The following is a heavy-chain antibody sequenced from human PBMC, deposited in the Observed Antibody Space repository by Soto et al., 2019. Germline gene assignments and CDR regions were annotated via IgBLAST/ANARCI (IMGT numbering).Heavy chain of an antibody. CDR3: ATDVVRSTGGDS. J-gene: IGHJ4*02. CDR2: IIPIFSKT. V-gene: IGHV1-69*01. D-gene: IGHD7-27*01. Sequence: QVQLVQSGAEVKELGSSVKVSCKTSGGTFTTSSFVWVRQGPGQGLEWMGGIIPIFSKTNFAPKFQGRVTFTADESTRTVYMDLSSLRSEDPAIYYCATDVVRSTGGDSWGQGTLVTVSS. CDR1: GGTFTTSS.